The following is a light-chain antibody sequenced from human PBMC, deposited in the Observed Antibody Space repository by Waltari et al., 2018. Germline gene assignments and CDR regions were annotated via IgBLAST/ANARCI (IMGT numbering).Light chain of an antibody. CDR2: GAS. Sequence: EVVLTQSPATLSVSLGERANLPCRASQSVSSDFAWYQQKPGQAPRLIIHGASIRATGIPARFSGSGSGTEFTLTISSLQSEDSAVYYCQQYNKWPPGTFGQGTKVEIK. CDR1: QSVSSD. V-gene: IGKV3-15*01. J-gene: IGKJ1*01. CDR3: QQYNKWPPGT.